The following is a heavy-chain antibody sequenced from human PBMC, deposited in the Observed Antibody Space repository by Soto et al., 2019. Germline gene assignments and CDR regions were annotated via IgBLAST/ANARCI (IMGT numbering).Heavy chain of an antibody. CDR2: ISWNSGSI. J-gene: IGHJ4*02. V-gene: IGHV3-9*01. CDR3: AKDFNHYGDCSPSY. CDR1: GFTFDDYA. D-gene: IGHD4-17*01. Sequence: AGGSLRLSCAASGFTFDDYAMHWVRQAPGKGLEWVSGISWNSGSIGYADSVKGRFTISRDNAKNSLYLQMNSLRAEDTALYYWAKDFNHYGDCSPSYSGQTTLVTVSS.